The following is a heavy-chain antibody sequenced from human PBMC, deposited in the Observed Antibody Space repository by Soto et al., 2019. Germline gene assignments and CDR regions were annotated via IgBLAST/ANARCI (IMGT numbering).Heavy chain of an antibody. J-gene: IGHJ5*02. V-gene: IGHV5-10-1*01. Sequence: GESLKISCKGSGYSFTSYWISWVRQMPAKGLEWMGRIDPSDSYANYSPSFQGHVTFSVDKSISTAYLQWSSLRASDTAMYYCARHKAFYYDSSGACGQGTLVTVSS. CDR2: IDPSDSYA. D-gene: IGHD3-22*01. CDR1: GYSFTSYW. CDR3: ARHKAFYYDSSGA.